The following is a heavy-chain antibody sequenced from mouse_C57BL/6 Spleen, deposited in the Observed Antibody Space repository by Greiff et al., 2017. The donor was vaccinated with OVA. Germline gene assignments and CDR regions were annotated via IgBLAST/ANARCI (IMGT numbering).Heavy chain of an antibody. CDR2: IYPGSGST. CDR1: GYTFTSYW. J-gene: IGHJ2*01. V-gene: IGHV1-55*01. CDR3: ARSVYYGSSFYYDY. Sequence: QVQLQQPGAELVKPGASVKMSCKASGYTFTSYWITWVKQRPGQGLEWMGDIYPGSGSTTYNEKLQSKATLTVDTSSSTAYMQLSSLTAEDSAVYYCARSVYYGSSFYYDYWGQGTTLTVSS. D-gene: IGHD1-1*01.